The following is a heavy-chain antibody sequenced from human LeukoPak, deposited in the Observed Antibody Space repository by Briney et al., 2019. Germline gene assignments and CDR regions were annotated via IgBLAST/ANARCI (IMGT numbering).Heavy chain of an antibody. CDR1: GVTFRNYG. CDR2: ISSDGIDK. J-gene: IGHJ4*02. V-gene: IGHV3-30*03. CDR3: TTKVMRGNLGDDYDD. D-gene: IGHD5-12*01. Sequence: GGSLRLSCSVSGVTFRNYGMHWVRQAPGKGLEWVALISSDGIDKLYGASVKGRFTISRDDSKSTLYLQMNSLAAEDTAVYYCTTKVMRGNLGDDYDDWGQGTLVTVSS.